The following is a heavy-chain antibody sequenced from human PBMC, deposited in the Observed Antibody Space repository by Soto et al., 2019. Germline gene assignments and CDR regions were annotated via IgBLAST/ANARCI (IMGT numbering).Heavy chain of an antibody. Sequence: GGSLRLSCAASGFTFSGSAMHWVRQASGKGLEWVGRIRSKANSYATAYAASVKGRFTISRDDSKNTAYLQMNSLKTEDTAVYYCTRSGYGSGWHYYYYNGMGVWGKGTTGTVSS. V-gene: IGHV3-73*01. CDR3: TRSGYGSGWHYYYYNGMGV. CDR1: GFTFSGSA. CDR2: IRSKANSYAT. D-gene: IGHD6-19*01. J-gene: IGHJ6*04.